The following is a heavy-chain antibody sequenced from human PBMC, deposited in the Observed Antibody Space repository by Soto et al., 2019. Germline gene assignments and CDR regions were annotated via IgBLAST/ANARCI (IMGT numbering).Heavy chain of an antibody. D-gene: IGHD3-10*01. Sequence: GGSLRLSCAASGFTFSSYAMHWVRQAPGKGLEWVAVISYDGSNKYYADSVKGRFTISRDNSKNTLYLQMNSLRAEDTAVYYCARGALWFGETPAAFDIWGQGTMVT. V-gene: IGHV3-30-3*01. CDR2: ISYDGSNK. J-gene: IGHJ3*02. CDR1: GFTFSSYA. CDR3: ARGALWFGETPAAFDI.